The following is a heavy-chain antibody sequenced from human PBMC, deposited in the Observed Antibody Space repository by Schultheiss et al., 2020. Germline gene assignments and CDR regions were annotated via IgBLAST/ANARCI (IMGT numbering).Heavy chain of an antibody. V-gene: IGHV1-18*01. CDR1: GYTFTSYG. J-gene: IGHJ4*02. CDR3: ASPYPYSTSPPFDY. D-gene: IGHD6-6*01. Sequence: ASVKVSCKASGYTFTSYGISWVRQAPGQGLEWMGWISAYNGNTNYAQKLQGRVTMTTDTSTSTAYMELSRLRSDDTAVYYCASPYPYSTSPPFDYWGQGTLVTVSS. CDR2: ISAYNGNT.